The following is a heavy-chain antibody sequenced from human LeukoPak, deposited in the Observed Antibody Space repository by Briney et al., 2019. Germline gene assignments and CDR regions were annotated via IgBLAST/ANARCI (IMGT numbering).Heavy chain of an antibody. J-gene: IGHJ4*02. CDR2: ITTSGGIK. CDR3: ARVYSSGGTCYSYFDY. Sequence: GGSLRLSCATSGFTFSNYEMNWVRQAPGKGLEWVSYITTSGGIKSYADSVKGRFTISRDNAKNSVYLQINSLRAEDTAVYYCARVYSSGGTCYSYFDYWGQGTLVTVSS. V-gene: IGHV3-48*03. CDR1: GFTFSNYE. D-gene: IGHD2-15*01.